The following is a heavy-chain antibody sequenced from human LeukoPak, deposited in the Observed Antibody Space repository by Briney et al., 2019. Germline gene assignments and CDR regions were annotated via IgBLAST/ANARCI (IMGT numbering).Heavy chain of an antibody. J-gene: IGHJ3*02. CDR1: GYTFTGYY. Sequence: ASVKVSCKASGYTFTGYYMHWVRQAPGQGLEWMGWINPNSGGTNYAQKFQGRVTMTRNTSISTAYMELSSLRSEDTAVYYCARGRGYDYVWGSYPNDAFDIWGQGTMVTVSS. CDR2: INPNSGGT. D-gene: IGHD3-16*02. V-gene: IGHV1-2*02. CDR3: ARGRGYDYVWGSYPNDAFDI.